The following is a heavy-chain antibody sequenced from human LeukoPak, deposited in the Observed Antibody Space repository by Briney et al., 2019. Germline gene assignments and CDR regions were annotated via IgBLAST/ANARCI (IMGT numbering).Heavy chain of an antibody. CDR3: ATQRGIVVVPGDVAYYFDY. D-gene: IGHD2-2*01. CDR1: GYTLTELS. CDR2: FDPEDGET. V-gene: IGHV1-24*01. J-gene: IGHJ4*02. Sequence: ASVNVSCKVSGYTLTELSMHWVRQAPGKGLEWMGGFDPEDGETIYAQKFQGRVTMTEDTSTDIAYMELSSLRSEDTAVYYCATQRGIVVVPGDVAYYFDYWGQGTLVTVSS.